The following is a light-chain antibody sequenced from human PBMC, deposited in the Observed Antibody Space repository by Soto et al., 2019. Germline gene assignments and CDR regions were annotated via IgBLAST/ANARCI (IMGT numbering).Light chain of an antibody. CDR1: QSVGSN. J-gene: IGKJ2*01. CDR2: GAS. V-gene: IGKV3-15*01. Sequence: EIVMTQSPATLSVSPGERATLSCRASQSVGSNLAWYQHRPGQAPRLLIQGASTRDTGIPATFSGSGSGTEFTLTTSGLQSEDFAGYYCQQDQDRYTFGQGTKLEIK. CDR3: QQDQDRYT.